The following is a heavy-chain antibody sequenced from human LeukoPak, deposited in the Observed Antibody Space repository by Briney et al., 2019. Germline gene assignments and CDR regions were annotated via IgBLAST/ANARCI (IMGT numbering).Heavy chain of an antibody. J-gene: IGHJ4*02. CDR3: AKGAAGTPPMV. D-gene: IGHD6-13*01. CDR1: GGSFSSYA. V-gene: IGHV1-69*04. Sequence: ASVKVSCKASGGSFSSYAISWVRQAPGQGLEWMGRIIPILGIANYAQKFQGRVTITADKSTSTAYMELSSLRSEDTAVYYCAKGAAGTPPMVWGQRTLVAVSS. CDR2: IIPILGIA.